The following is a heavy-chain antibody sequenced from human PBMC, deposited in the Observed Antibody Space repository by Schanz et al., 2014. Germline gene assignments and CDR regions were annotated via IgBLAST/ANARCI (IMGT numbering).Heavy chain of an antibody. J-gene: IGHJ2*01. V-gene: IGHV3-64D*06. CDR2: ISNNGDST. CDR1: GFTFSTFA. D-gene: IGHD5-18*01. Sequence: EVQLVESGGDLVQPGGSLRLSCSASGFTFSTFAMHWVRQAPGKGLEYISAISNNGDSTYYADSVKGRFTISRDNSKNTLFLQTSSLRVDDMAVYYCGRAGTGMAGWYFELWGRGTLVTVSS. CDR3: GRAGTGMAGWYFEL.